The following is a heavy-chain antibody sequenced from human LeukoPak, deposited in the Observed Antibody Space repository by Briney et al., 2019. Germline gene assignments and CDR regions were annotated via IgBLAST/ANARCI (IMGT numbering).Heavy chain of an antibody. CDR2: ISYSGSTT. CDR3: VRRTSGSYSDY. D-gene: IGHD1-26*01. Sequence: SETLSLTCPVSGGSISSRSVYWGWIRQPPGKGLEWIATISYSGSTTSYNPSLKSRVTISVDTSKNQFSLKLNSVTAADTAVYYCVRRTSGSYSDYWGQGTLVTVSS. V-gene: IGHV4-39*01. CDR1: GGSISSRSVY. J-gene: IGHJ4*02.